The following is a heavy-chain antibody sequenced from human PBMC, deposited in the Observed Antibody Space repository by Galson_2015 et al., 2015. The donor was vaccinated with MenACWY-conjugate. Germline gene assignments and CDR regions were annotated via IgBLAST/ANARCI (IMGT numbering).Heavy chain of an antibody. CDR2: VSYDASSR. J-gene: IGHJ3*01. CDR1: GFRFSSYT. V-gene: IGHV3-30*10. CDR3: VRAEGWLRSGFDL. D-gene: IGHD5-12*01. Sequence: SLRLSCAASGFRFSSYTFYWVRQSPGKGLEWVAVVSYDASSRYYRDSVQGRFTISRDNSKNTVSLEMSSLGPEDSAVYYCVRAEGWLRSGFDLWGQGTMVTVSS.